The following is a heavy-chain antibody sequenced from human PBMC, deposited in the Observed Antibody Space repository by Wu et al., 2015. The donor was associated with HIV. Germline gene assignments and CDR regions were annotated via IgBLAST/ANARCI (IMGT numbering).Heavy chain of an antibody. J-gene: IGHJ4*02. V-gene: IGHV1-46*01. Sequence: QVQLVQSGAEVKKPGASVKVSCKASGYTFTSYGISWVRQAPGQGLEWMGIINPSGGSTSYAQKFQGRVTMTRDTSTSTVYMELSSLRSEDTAVYYCARRVGGDGVIRELFDYWGQGTLVTVSS. D-gene: IGHD3-10*01. CDR2: INPSGGST. CDR1: GYTFTSYG. CDR3: ARRVGGDGVIRELFDY.